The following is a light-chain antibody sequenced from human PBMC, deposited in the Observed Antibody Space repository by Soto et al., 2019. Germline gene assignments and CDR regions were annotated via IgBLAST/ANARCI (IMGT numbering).Light chain of an antibody. V-gene: IGLV2-14*01. CDR3: SSYTNINTRACV. Sequence: QSALTQPASVSGSPGQSITISCTGSSSDVGGYDYVSWYQQHPGKVPKLMIYEVRNRPSGVSNRFSGSKSGNTASLTISGLQAEDEAEYYCSSYTNINTRACVFGTGTKLTVL. CDR1: SSDVGGYDY. CDR2: EVR. J-gene: IGLJ1*01.